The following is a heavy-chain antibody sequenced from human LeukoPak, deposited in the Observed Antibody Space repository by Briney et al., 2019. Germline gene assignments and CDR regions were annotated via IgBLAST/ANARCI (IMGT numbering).Heavy chain of an antibody. V-gene: IGHV3-11*01. J-gene: IGHJ5*02. CDR1: GFTFSDYY. Sequence: GGSLRLSCAASGFTFSDYYMSWLRQAPGKGLEWVSYISSSGSTIYYADSVKGRFTISRDNAKNSLYLQMNSLRAEDTAVYYCARDSSSRARNWFDPWGQGTLVTVSS. D-gene: IGHD6-13*01. CDR2: ISSSGSTI. CDR3: ARDSSSRARNWFDP.